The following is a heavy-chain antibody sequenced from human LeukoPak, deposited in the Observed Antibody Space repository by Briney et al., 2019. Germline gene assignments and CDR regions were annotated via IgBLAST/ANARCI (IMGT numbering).Heavy chain of an antibody. CDR3: AKVPPGYCASTNCLWLYFDY. Sequence: ASVKVSCKASGYTFTSYYMHWVRQAPGQGLEWMGIINPSGGSTSYAQKFQGRVTMTRDTSTSTVYMELSSLRSEDTAVYYCAKVPPGYCASTNCLWLYFDYWGQGTLVTVSS. CDR1: GYTFTSYY. D-gene: IGHD2-2*01. V-gene: IGHV1-46*01. J-gene: IGHJ4*02. CDR2: INPSGGST.